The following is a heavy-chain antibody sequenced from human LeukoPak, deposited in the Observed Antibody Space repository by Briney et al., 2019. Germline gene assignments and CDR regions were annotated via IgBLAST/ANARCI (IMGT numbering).Heavy chain of an antibody. D-gene: IGHD3-22*01. CDR1: GFTFSSHG. CDR2: IWYDGSDE. V-gene: IGHV3-33*01. CDR3: ARDGGYHSSGPFDY. J-gene: IGHJ4*02. Sequence: AGGSLRLSCAASGFTFSSHGMHWVRQAPGKGLEWVSIIWYDGSDEYYADSVKGRFTISRDNSKNTLYLQMNSLRAEDTAVYYSARDGGYHSSGPFDYWGQGTLVTVSS.